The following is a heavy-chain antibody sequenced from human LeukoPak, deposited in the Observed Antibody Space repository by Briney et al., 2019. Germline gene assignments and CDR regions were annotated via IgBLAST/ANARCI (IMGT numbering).Heavy chain of an antibody. D-gene: IGHD3-10*01. CDR3: ARGSGSYSGAFDI. CDR2: IYYSGST. J-gene: IGHJ3*02. Sequence: PSETLSLTCTVSGGSISSSYWSWIRQPPGKGLEWIGYIYYSGSTNYNPSLKSRVTISVDTSKNQFSLKLSSVTAADTAVYYCARGSGSYSGAFDIWGQGTMVTVSS. V-gene: IGHV4-59*01. CDR1: GGSISSSY.